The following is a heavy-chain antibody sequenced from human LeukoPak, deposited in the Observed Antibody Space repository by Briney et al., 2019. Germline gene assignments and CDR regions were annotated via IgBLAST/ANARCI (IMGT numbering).Heavy chain of an antibody. D-gene: IGHD1-26*01. CDR3: ARDLISGAYTFDY. V-gene: IGHV3-48*02. J-gene: IGHJ4*02. CDR1: GFTFSDFS. CDR2: ISSSSTTI. Sequence: PGGSLRLSCAASGFTFSDFSMNWVRQAPGKGLQWVSYISSSSTTIYYADSVKGRFTISRDNARDSLYLQMHSLRDEDTAVYYCARDLISGAYTFDYWGQGTLVTVSS.